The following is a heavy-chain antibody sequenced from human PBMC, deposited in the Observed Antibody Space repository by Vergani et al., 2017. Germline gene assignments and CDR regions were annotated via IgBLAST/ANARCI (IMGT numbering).Heavy chain of an antibody. V-gene: IGHV3-21*01. J-gene: IGHJ4*02. Sequence: EVQLVESGGGLVKPGGSLRLSCAASGFTFSSYSMNWVRQAPGKGLEWVSSISSSSSYIYYADSVKGRFTISRDNAKNSLYLQMNSLRAEDTAVYYSARDSPALGGNSCLDYWGQGTLVTVSS. CDR1: GFTFSSYS. CDR2: ISSSSSYI. CDR3: ARDSPALGGNSCLDY. D-gene: IGHD4-23*01.